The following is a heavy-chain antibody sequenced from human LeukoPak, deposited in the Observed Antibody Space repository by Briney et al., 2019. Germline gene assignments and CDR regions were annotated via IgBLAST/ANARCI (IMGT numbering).Heavy chain of an antibody. V-gene: IGHV1-2*02. J-gene: IGHJ4*02. CDR3: ARGGYYYDSSGYSDY. CDR1: GYTFTGYY. D-gene: IGHD3-22*01. Sequence: ASVKVSCKASGYTFTGYYMHWVRQAPGQGLEWMGWINPNSGGTNYAQKSQGRVTMTRDTSISTAYMELSRLRSDDTAVYYCARGGYYYDSSGYSDYWGQGTLVTVSS. CDR2: INPNSGGT.